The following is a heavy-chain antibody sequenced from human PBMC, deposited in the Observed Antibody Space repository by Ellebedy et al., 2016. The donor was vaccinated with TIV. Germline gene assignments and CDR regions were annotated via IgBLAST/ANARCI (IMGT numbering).Heavy chain of an antibody. CDR3: AKDRSYSGSYSLSIDY. CDR1: GFTFSSHA. Sequence: GESLKISCAASGFTFSSHAMTWVRQAPGKGLEWVSAISGGGDSTYFADSVKGRFAISRDNSKNTLYLQMNSLRAEDTAVYYCAKDRSYSGSYSLSIDYWGQGTLVTVSS. D-gene: IGHD1-26*01. CDR2: ISGGGDST. V-gene: IGHV3-23*01. J-gene: IGHJ4*02.